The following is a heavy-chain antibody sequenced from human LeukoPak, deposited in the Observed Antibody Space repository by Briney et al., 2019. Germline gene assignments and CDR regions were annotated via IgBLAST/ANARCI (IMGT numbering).Heavy chain of an antibody. J-gene: IGHJ4*02. CDR1: GYSFTDYY. CDR2: VNTNSGGT. D-gene: IGHD2-21*01. Sequence: PGASVKVSCKASGYSFTDYYIYWLRQAPGQGPEWMGWVNTNSGGTQYVKKFQGRVSMTKDTSSSTAYMELSRLTSDDAAIYYCARVQIAGSRLHLLDHWGQGTLVTVSS. CDR3: ARVQIAGSRLHLLDH. V-gene: IGHV1-2*02.